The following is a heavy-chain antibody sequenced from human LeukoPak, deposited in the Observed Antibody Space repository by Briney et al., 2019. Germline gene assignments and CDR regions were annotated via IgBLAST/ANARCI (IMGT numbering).Heavy chain of an antibody. CDR2: INHSGST. J-gene: IGHJ4*02. CDR1: GGSFSGYY. CDR3: ARGRSSSRSIDY. Sequence: SETLSLTCAVYGGSFSGYYWSWIRQPPGKGLEWIGEINHSGSTNYNPSLKSRVTISVDTSKNQFSLKLSSVTAEDTAVYYCARGRSSSRSIDYWGQGTLVTVSS. D-gene: IGHD6-6*01. V-gene: IGHV4-34*01.